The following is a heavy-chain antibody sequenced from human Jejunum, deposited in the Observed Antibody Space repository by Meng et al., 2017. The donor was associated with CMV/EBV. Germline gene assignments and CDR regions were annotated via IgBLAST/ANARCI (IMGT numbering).Heavy chain of an antibody. CDR3: ARRSGFDTAGDY. CDR2: IFWDDDK. Sequence: QIPLKESGPPVVKPTQTPPLTCTVSGFSLTTSGVGVNWIRQSPGKALEWLGLIFWDDDKRYGPSLKTRLSITKDSSKNQVVLTMTNVDPLDTATYYCARRSGFDTAGDYWGLGTLVTVSS. CDR1: GFSLTTSGVG. V-gene: IGHV2-5*05. J-gene: IGHJ4*02. D-gene: IGHD5-12*01.